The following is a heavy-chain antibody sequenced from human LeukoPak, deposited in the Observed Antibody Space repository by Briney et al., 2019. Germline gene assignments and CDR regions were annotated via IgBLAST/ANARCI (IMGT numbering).Heavy chain of an antibody. V-gene: IGHV1-2*02. CDR3: ARELNYYDSSGYYIPDY. CDR1: GYTFTGYY. Sequence: ASVKVSCKASGYTFTGYYIHWVRQAPGQGLEWMGWINPNSGGTNYAQKFQGRVTMTRDTSISTAYMELSRLRSDDTAVYYCARELNYYDSSGYYIPDYWGPGNLVTVSS. CDR2: INPNSGGT. D-gene: IGHD3-22*01. J-gene: IGHJ4*02.